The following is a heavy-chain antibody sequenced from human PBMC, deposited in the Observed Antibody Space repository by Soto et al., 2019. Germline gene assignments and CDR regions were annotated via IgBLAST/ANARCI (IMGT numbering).Heavy chain of an antibody. CDR3: VKDESINWYSGHFRH. Sequence: GGSLRLSCAAPGFTFDYYAMHWVRQVPGKGLEWVSGINWNSGSIGYADSVKGRFAISRDNAKNSLHLQMNSLRAEDTAFYYCVKDESINWYSGHFRHWGQGTLVTVSS. CDR2: INWNSGSI. D-gene: IGHD6-13*01. J-gene: IGHJ1*01. V-gene: IGHV3-9*01. CDR1: GFTFDYYA.